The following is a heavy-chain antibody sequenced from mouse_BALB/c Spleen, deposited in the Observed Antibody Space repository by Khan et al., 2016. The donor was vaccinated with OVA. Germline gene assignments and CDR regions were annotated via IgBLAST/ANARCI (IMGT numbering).Heavy chain of an antibody. V-gene: IGHV9-4*02. CDR1: GYTFTTAG. D-gene: IGHD2-14*01. CDR2: INTHSGVP. J-gene: IGHJ4*01. Sequence: QIQLVQSGPELKKPGETVRISCKASGYTFTTAGMQWVQKMPGKGLKWIGWINTHSGVPKYAEDFKGRFAFSLETSASTVYLQITNLKNEDTATYFCARGGDAYYRNDGGAMDYWGQGTSVTVSS. CDR3: ARGGDAYYRNDGGAMDY.